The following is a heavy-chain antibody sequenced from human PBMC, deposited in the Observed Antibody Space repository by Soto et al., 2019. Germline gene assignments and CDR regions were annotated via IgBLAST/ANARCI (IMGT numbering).Heavy chain of an antibody. CDR2: ISGYNGNT. V-gene: IGHV1-18*01. CDR1: GYTFPNYG. J-gene: IGHJ6*03. Sequence: GASVKVSCKASGYTFPNYGISWVRQAPGQGLEWMGWISGYNGNTNYARNFQGRVTMTTGTSTSTVYMDLRSLRSDDTAVYYCARVRIFGVVLPMDVWGKGTTVTSP. CDR3: ARVRIFGVVLPMDV. D-gene: IGHD3-3*01.